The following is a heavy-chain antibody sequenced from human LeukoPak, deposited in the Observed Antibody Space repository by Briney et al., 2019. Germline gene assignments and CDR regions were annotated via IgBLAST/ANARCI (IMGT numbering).Heavy chain of an antibody. CDR3: AKDLPCSSTSCYSDDYYYGMDV. Sequence: PGGSLRLSCAASGFTFSTYGMHWVRRAPGKGLEWVAVIWYDGSNKYYADSVKGRFTISRDNSKNTLYLQMNSLGAENTAVYYCAKDLPCSSTSCYSDDYYYGMDVWGQGTTVTVSS. V-gene: IGHV3-33*06. CDR2: IWYDGSNK. D-gene: IGHD2-2*01. CDR1: GFTFSTYG. J-gene: IGHJ6*02.